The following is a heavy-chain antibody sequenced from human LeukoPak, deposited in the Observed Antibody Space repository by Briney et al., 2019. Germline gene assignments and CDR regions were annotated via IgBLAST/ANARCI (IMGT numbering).Heavy chain of an antibody. J-gene: IGHJ5*02. D-gene: IGHD2-2*01. V-gene: IGHV1-69*04. Sequence: GASVKVSCKASGGAFSSYAISWVRQAPGQGLEWMGRIIPILGIANYAQKFQGRVTITADKSTSTAYMELSSLRSEDTAVYYCARDPTTPPYCSSTSCYFWFDPWGQGTLVTVSS. CDR2: IIPILGIA. CDR3: ARDPTTPPYCSSTSCYFWFDP. CDR1: GGAFSSYA.